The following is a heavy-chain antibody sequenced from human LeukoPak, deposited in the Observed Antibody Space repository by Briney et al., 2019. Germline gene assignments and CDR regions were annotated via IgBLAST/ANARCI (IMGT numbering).Heavy chain of an antibody. V-gene: IGHV1-18*01. CDR1: GYTFTNYG. CDR3: ARALGYSYGYHYYYMDV. Sequence: ASVKVSCRASGYTFTNYGISWVRQAPGQGLEWLGWISAYNGNTNSAEKLQGRVTMTTDTSTSTAYMELRSLRSDDTAVYYCARALGYSYGYHYYYMDVWGKGTTVTVSS. CDR2: ISAYNGNT. D-gene: IGHD5-18*01. J-gene: IGHJ6*03.